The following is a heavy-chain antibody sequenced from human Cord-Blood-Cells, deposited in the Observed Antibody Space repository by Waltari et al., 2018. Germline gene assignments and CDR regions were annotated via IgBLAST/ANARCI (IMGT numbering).Heavy chain of an antibody. D-gene: IGHD3-3*01. CDR1: GFTCSSYV. V-gene: IGHV3-30*18. CDR3: AKDSQAFGSWDFDY. CDR2: ISYDGSNK. J-gene: IGHJ4*02. Sequence: QVQVVECGGAVVPPRRRLRVSCEPSGFTCSSYVMHPVRPAPGKGLEWVAVISYDGSNKYYADSVKGRFTISRDNSKNTLYLQMNSLRAEDTAVYYCAKDSQAFGSWDFDYWGQGTLVTVSS.